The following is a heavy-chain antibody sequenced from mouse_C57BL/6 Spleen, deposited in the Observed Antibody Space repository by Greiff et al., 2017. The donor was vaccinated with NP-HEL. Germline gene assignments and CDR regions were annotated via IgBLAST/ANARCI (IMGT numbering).Heavy chain of an antibody. V-gene: IGHV2-2*01. CDR3: ARNYGAGTDYYAMDY. CDR2: IWSGGST. J-gene: IGHJ4*01. D-gene: IGHD4-1*01. Sequence: VKLMESGPGLVQPSQSLSITCTVSGFSLTSYGVHWVRQSPGKGLEWLGVIWSGGSTDYNAAFISRLSISKDNSKSQVFFKMNSLQADDTAIYYCARNYGAGTDYYAMDYWGQGTSVTVSS. CDR1: GFSLTSYG.